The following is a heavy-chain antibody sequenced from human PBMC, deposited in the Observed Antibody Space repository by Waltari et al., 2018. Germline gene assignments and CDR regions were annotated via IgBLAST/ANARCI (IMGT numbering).Heavy chain of an antibody. V-gene: IGHV4-4*02. J-gene: IGHJ6*02. D-gene: IGHD4-4*01. Sequence: QVQLQESGPGLVKPSGTLSLTCAVSGGSISSSNWWSWVRQPPGNGLEWIVEIYHSGSTNTNPSHKSRVTIAVDKSKNQFSLTLSAVTAADTAVYYCARGPTTVTTWDYYYGMDVWGQGTTVTVSS. CDR3: ARGPTTVTTWDYYYGMDV. CDR1: GGSISSSNW. CDR2: IYHSGST.